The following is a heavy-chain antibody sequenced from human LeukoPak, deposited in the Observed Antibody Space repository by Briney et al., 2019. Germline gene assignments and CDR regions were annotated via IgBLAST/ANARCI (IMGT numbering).Heavy chain of an antibody. Sequence: GGSLRLSCAASGFTFSSYDMHWVRQAPGKGLEWVAFIKYDGSNKYYADSVKGRFTISRDNSKNTLYLQMNSLRADDKAVYYGAKSSFDYWGQGTLVTVSS. V-gene: IGHV3-30*02. CDR1: GFTFSSYD. CDR3: AKSSFDY. J-gene: IGHJ4*02. CDR2: IKYDGSNK.